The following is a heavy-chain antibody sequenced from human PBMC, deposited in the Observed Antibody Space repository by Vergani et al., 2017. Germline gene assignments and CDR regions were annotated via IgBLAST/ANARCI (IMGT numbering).Heavy chain of an antibody. CDR3: ARDGAGTIDFDY. D-gene: IGHD1-26*01. CDR1: GFPLSNAW. J-gene: IGHJ4*02. CDR2: VGFDGSDT. V-gene: IGHV3-74*01. Sequence: EVQLVESGGGLVQPGRSLRLSCAASGFPLSNAWIHWVRQGPGKGLEWVSRVGFDGSDTVYADSVKGRFTISKDSAMNTVHLQMTNVRAEDTAVYFCARDGAGTIDFDYWGPGILVTVSS.